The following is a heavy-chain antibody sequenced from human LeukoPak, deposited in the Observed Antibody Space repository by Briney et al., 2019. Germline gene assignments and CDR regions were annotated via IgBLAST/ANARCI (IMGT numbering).Heavy chain of an antibody. J-gene: IGHJ4*02. Sequence: GGSLRLSCAASGFTFSSYSMNWVRQAPGKGLEWASSISSSSSYIYYADSVEGRFTISRDNAKNSLYLQMNSLRAEDTAVYYCAGDTDWYADWGQGTLVTVSS. V-gene: IGHV3-21*01. CDR1: GFTFSSYS. CDR2: ISSSSSYI. D-gene: IGHD3-9*01. CDR3: AGDTDWYAD.